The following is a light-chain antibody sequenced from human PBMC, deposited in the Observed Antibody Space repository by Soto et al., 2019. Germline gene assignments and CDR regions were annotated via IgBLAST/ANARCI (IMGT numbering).Light chain of an antibody. J-gene: IGKJ4*01. CDR1: QSISSW. V-gene: IGKV1-5*03. Sequence: DIQMTQSPSTLSASVGDRVTITCRGSQSISSWLAWYQQKPGKAPKLLIYKASSLESGVPSRFSGSGSGTEFTLTISSLQPDDFATYYCQQYNSYSLLTFGGGTKVEIK. CDR2: KAS. CDR3: QQYNSYSLLT.